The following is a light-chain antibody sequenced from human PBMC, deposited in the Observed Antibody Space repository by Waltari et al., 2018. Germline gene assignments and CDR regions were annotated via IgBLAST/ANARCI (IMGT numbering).Light chain of an antibody. Sequence: SSEPTQDPAVSVALGQTVRITCQGDSPSRYYASWYQQRPGQAPILVLYGQDNRPSGIPDRFSGSTSGNTASLTITGAQAEDEADYYCLSRDTSSTRLFGGGTRLTV. CDR1: SPSRYY. CDR2: GQD. J-gene: IGLJ2*01. CDR3: LSRDTSSTRL. V-gene: IGLV3-19*01.